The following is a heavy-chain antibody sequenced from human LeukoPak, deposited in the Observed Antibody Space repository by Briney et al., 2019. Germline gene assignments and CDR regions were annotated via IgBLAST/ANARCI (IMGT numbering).Heavy chain of an antibody. J-gene: IGHJ4*02. CDR2: VYYSGST. V-gene: IGHV4-39*01. Sequence: SETLSLTCTVSGGSISSSSYYWGWIRQPPGKGLEWIGSVYYSGSTYYNPSLKSRVTISVDTSKNQFSLKLSSVTAADMAVYYCARQGSRDMTLYSSGWPADFDYWGQGTLVTVSS. D-gene: IGHD6-19*01. CDR3: ARQGSRDMTLYSSGWPADFDY. CDR1: GGSISSSSYY.